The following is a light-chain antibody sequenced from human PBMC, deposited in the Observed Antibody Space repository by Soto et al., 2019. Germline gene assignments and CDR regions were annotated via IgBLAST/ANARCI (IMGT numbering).Light chain of an antibody. V-gene: IGKV1-33*01. J-gene: IGKJ2*01. CDR1: QDISNS. Sequence: DIQMTQSPSSLSASVGDSITITCQASQDISNSLNWYQQKPGKAPKLLIYDASNLNPGVPSRFSGSGSETYFTFAISSLQPEDFATYYCQHYHFLPPMYPFGQGTTVEIK. CDR3: QHYHFLPPMYP. CDR2: DAS.